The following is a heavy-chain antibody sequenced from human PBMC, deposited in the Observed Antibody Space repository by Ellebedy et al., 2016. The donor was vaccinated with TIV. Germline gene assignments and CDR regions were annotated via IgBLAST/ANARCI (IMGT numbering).Heavy chain of an antibody. V-gene: IGHV3-30*03. CDR2: VSYDGSKT. J-gene: IGHJ4*02. Sequence: GESLKISCAASGFTFNTYAMHWVRRAPGKGLEWVAVVSYDGSKTFYADSVKGRFTISRDNSKNTLYLQMNSLRPEDTAVYYCARDSGYSINWSPSNYWGQGTLVTVSS. CDR1: GFTFNTYA. CDR3: ARDSGYSINWSPSNY. D-gene: IGHD6-13*01.